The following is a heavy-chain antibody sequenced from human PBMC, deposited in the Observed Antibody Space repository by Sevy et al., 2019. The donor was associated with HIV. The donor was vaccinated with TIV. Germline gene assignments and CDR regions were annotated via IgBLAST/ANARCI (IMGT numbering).Heavy chain of an antibody. J-gene: IGHJ4*02. Sequence: GGSLRLSCAASGFPFSNFAMSWVRQAPGKGLEWVSTLIGGGSRTYYAESVKGRFTISRDNSKNTLYLQMNSLRADDTAVYYCSRDGSGLGYFFDYWGQGTLVTVSS. CDR1: GFPFSNFA. CDR3: SRDGSGLGYFFDY. D-gene: IGHD3-22*01. V-gene: IGHV3-23*01. CDR2: LIGGGSRT.